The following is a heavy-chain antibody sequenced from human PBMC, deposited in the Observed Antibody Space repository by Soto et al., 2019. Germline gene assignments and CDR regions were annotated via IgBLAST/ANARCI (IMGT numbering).Heavy chain of an antibody. CDR2: TWRDGTNT. D-gene: IGHD1-7*01. CDR1: GFTFSNYC. J-gene: IGHJ4*02. V-gene: IGHV3-33*01. CDR3: ARYRSGTSDY. Sequence: QVQLVESGGGVVQPGGSLRLSCATCGFTFSNYCMNWVRQAPGKGLEWVAVTWRDGTNTYDADSMKGRFTISIDNSKNTVHLQMNSLRGEDTAEYYCARYRSGTSDYWGQGTLVTVSS.